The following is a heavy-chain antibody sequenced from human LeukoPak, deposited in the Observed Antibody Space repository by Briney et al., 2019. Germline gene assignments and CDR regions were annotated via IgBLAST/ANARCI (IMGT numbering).Heavy chain of an antibody. D-gene: IGHD3-10*01. J-gene: IGHJ6*02. CDR1: GFTFSSYA. CDR2: ISYDGSNK. V-gene: IGHV3-30-3*01. Sequence: PGRSLRLSCAASGFTFSSYAMHWVRQAPGKGLEWVAVISYDGSNKYYADSVKGRFTISRGNSKNTLYLQMNSLRAEGTAVYYCARDPLLWFGELLGPSDYYYGMDVWGQGTTVTVSS. CDR3: ARDPLLWFGELLGPSDYYYGMDV.